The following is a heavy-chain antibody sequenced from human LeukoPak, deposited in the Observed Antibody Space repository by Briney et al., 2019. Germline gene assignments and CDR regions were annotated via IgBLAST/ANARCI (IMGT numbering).Heavy chain of an antibody. CDR2: VSYTGDA. J-gene: IGHJ5*02. D-gene: IGHD2/OR15-2a*01. Sequence: SETLSLTCTVPGGAICSYYWSWIRQPPGKGLEWIGYVSYTGDASQNPSLRGRVTMSVDTSNNQVSLELSSVTAADTAVYYCARDYLHNWFDPWGQGTLVTVSS. CDR3: ARDYLHNWFDP. CDR1: GGAICSYY. V-gene: IGHV4-59*01.